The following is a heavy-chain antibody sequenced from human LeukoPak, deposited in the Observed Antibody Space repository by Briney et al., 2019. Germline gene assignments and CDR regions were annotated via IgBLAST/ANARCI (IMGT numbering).Heavy chain of an antibody. V-gene: IGHV4-59*08. J-gene: IGHJ6*02. CDR1: GGSISSYY. D-gene: IGHD6-19*01. CDR3: ARSGGWYVYYYYGMDV. CDR2: IYYSGST. Sequence: SETLSLTCTVSGGSISSYYWSWIRQPPGKGPEWIGYIYYSGSTNYNPSLKSRVTISVDTSKNQFSLKLSSVTAADTAVYYCARSGGWYVYYYYGMDVWGQGTTVTVSS.